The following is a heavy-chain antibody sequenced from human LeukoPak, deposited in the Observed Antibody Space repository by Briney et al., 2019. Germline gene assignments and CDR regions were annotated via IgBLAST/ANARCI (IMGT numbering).Heavy chain of an antibody. CDR3: ARGSRLGELSYYYYYYMDV. Sequence: SETLSLTCTVSGGSVSSSNDYWGWIRQPPGKGLEWIGSVYYTGSTYHNPSLKSRVTISVDTSKNQFSLKLSSVTAADTAVYYCARGSRLGELSYYYYYYMDVWGKGTTVTVSS. J-gene: IGHJ6*03. CDR2: VYYTGST. CDR1: GGSVSSSNDY. D-gene: IGHD3-16*02. V-gene: IGHV4-39*07.